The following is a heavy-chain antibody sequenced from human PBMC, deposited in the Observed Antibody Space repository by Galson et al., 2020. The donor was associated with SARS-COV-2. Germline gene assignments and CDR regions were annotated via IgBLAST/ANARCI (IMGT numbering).Heavy chain of an antibody. CDR2: IIPVYDTA. J-gene: IGHJ6*02. D-gene: IGHD3-10*01. CDR1: GDTFRHYA. CDR3: AGVPQEMVRGDYGMDV. Sequence: SVTVSCKASGDTFRHYAINWVRPAPGQGLEWMGGIIPVYDTANYAQKFQGRVTITADESTVTAYMERKILRSDDTAVYYCAGVPQEMVRGDYGMDVGGQGATVIVSS. V-gene: IGHV1-69*13.